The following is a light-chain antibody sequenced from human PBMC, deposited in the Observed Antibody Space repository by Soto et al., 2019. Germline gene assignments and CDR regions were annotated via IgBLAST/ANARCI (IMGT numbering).Light chain of an antibody. V-gene: IGLV1-40*01. J-gene: IGLJ2*01. CDR3: QSYDNSLSGVV. CDR1: SSNIGAGYG. CDR2: GNS. Sequence: QSVLTQPPSVSGAPGQRVTISCTGSSSNIGAGYGVHWYQQLPGTDPKLLIYGNSNRPSGVPDRFSASKSDTSASLAITGLQAADEADYYCQSYDNSLSGVVFGGGTKVTVL.